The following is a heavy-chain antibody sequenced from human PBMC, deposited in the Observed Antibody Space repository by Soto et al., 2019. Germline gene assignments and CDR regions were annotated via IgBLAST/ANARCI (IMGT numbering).Heavy chain of an antibody. CDR3: ARAGGLLVDY. D-gene: IGHD1-26*01. Sequence: QVQLVESGGGVVQPGRSLRLSCAASGFMFSSYAMHWVRQAPGKGLEWVAVKTYDGSNKYYADSVKGRFTISRDKSKNTLYLQMNSLRAEDTAVYYCARAGGLLVDYWGQGTLVTVSS. V-gene: IGHV3-30-3*01. CDR2: KTYDGSNK. J-gene: IGHJ4*02. CDR1: GFMFSSYA.